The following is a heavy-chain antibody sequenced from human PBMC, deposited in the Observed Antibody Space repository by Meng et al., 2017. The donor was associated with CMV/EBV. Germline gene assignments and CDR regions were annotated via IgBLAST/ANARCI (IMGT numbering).Heavy chain of an antibody. CDR2: TATDGTVT. V-gene: IGHV3-74*01. J-gene: IGHJ4*02. CDR1: RIDLGNDL. CDR3: IRDLVIYRDE. D-gene: IGHD3-9*01. Sequence: GGVVVHPWVGVRPSSVDPRIDLGNDLILCVRQIQEEWLLWGSRTATDGTVTSYADFFRGRFTISRDNAKNTLYLQICDLRAYDSAVYYCIRDLVIYRDEWGQGTLVTVSS.